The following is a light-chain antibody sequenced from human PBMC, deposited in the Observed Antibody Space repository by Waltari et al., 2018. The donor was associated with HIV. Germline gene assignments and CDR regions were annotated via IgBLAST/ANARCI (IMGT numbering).Light chain of an antibody. V-gene: IGLV2-23*01. J-gene: IGLJ1*01. CDR3: CSYAGTSPYV. CDR1: RSDVGSYKL. Sequence: QSALTQPASVSGSPGQSITIHCTGTRSDVGSYKLVSWYQQHQGKAPKLMIYEGSKRPSGVSNRFSGSKSGNTASLTISGLQAEDEADYYCCSYAGTSPYVFGTGTKVTVL. CDR2: EGS.